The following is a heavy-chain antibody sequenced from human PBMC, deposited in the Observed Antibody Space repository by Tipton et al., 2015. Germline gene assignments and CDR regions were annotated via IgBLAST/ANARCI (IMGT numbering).Heavy chain of an antibody. Sequence: TLSLTCTVSDDSMSSSSYYWGWIRQPPGKELEWIGSIYYSGTTHYNPSLKSRVTLSVDASKNQFSLKVSSPTAADTAVYYCARGGVAAIWRASWFDPWGQGTLVTVSS. J-gene: IGHJ5*02. V-gene: IGHV4-39*01. CDR3: ARGGVAAIWRASWFDP. CDR2: IYYSGTT. D-gene: IGHD5-12*01. CDR1: DDSMSSSSYY.